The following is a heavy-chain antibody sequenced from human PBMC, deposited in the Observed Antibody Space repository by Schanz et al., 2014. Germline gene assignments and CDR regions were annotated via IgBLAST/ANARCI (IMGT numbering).Heavy chain of an antibody. CDR1: GYTFTNYA. CDR3: ARRGIRGVFSSFDY. V-gene: IGHV7-4-1*02. D-gene: IGHD3-10*01. Sequence: QVQLVQSGSELKKPGASVKVSCKASGYTFTNYAINWVRQAPGQGLEWMGWINTNTGNPTYAQAFTGRFLFSLDTSVNTAYLQISSLEADDTAVYYRARRGIRGVFSSFDYWGLGTLVTVSS. J-gene: IGHJ4*02. CDR2: INTNTGNP.